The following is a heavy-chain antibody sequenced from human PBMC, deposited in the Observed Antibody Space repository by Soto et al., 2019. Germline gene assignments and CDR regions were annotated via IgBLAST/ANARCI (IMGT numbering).Heavy chain of an antibody. CDR1: GDSISRSVW. D-gene: IGHD7-27*01. V-gene: IGHV4-4*02. Sequence: QVQMQESGPGLVKPSGTLSLTCAVSGDSISRSVWWTWVRQPPGKGLEWIGEVFHNGDTNYNPSLKIRVTMSVDKSTNDFSLKVTSVTAADTAIYYCARKAWVRFDYWGQGALVTVSS. CDR2: VFHNGDT. CDR3: ARKAWVRFDY. J-gene: IGHJ4*02.